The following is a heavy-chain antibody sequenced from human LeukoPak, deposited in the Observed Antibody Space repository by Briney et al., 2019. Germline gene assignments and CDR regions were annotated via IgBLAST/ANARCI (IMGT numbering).Heavy chain of an antibody. J-gene: IGHJ5*02. CDR1: GFTLTSYS. CDR3: ARGTNYYSP. CDR2: ISSSSSYI. V-gene: IGHV3-21*01. D-gene: IGHD2-8*01. Sequence: PGRSLRLSCALSGFTLTSYSVNWVRHAPGKGLEWVSSISSSSSYIYYADSVKGRFTISRDNAKNSLYLQMNSLRAEDTAVYYCARGTNYYSPWGQGTLVTVSS.